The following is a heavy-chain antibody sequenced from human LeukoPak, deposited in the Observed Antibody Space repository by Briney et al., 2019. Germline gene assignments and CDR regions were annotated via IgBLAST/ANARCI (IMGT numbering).Heavy chain of an antibody. CDR1: GFTFSSYA. J-gene: IGHJ4*02. CDR3: TKSRISFSGQADH. D-gene: IGHD5-12*01. Sequence: GGSLRLSCAASGFTFSSYAMTWVRQAPGKGLDWVATITASGSSTFHADSVKGRFTSSRDNAKNSLYLQMNSLRAEDTAVYYCTKSRISFSGQADHWGQGTLVTVSS. V-gene: IGHV3-23*01. CDR2: ITASGSST.